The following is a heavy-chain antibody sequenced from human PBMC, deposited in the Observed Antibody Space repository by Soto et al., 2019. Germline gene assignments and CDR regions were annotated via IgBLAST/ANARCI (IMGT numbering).Heavy chain of an antibody. J-gene: IGHJ5*02. Sequence: QVQLQESGPGLVKPSQTLSLTCTVSVASISSGGYYWSWIRKHPGEGLEWIGYIYYSGSTSYNPSLKSRVTISVATSKNQFSLKLSSVTDADTAVYYCARESNYDTIGYPPCFAPWGQGTLVTVSS. CDR1: VASISSGGYY. D-gene: IGHD3-22*01. CDR2: IYYSGST. CDR3: ARESNYDTIGYPPCFAP. V-gene: IGHV4-31*03.